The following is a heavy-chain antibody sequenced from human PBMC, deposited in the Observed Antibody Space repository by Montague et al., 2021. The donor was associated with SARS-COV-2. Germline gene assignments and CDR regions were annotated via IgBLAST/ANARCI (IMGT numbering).Heavy chain of an antibody. D-gene: IGHD3-22*01. Sequence: SETLSLTCTVSCDSISNYYWSWIRQPPGKGLEWIAYIYFSGSTNYNPSLESRVSISVITSRNQLSLRLRSVTAADTAVYYCARHSGHYDRSGYYDYWGQGTLVTVSS. CDR2: IYFSGST. J-gene: IGHJ4*02. CDR1: CDSISNYY. V-gene: IGHV4-59*08. CDR3: ARHSGHYDRSGYYDY.